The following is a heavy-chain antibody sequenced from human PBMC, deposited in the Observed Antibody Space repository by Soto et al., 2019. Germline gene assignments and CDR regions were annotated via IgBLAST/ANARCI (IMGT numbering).Heavy chain of an antibody. CDR2: ISGSGGST. D-gene: IGHD4-4*01. Sequence: PGGSLRLSCAASGFTFSNYAMGWVRQAPGKGLEWVSVISGSGGSTFYADSVKGRFTISRDNSKNTLYLQMNSLRAEDTAVYYCAKDSGDYSPRDSLYDYWGQGTLVTVSS. CDR3: AKDSGDYSPRDSLYDY. CDR1: GFTFSNYA. J-gene: IGHJ4*02. V-gene: IGHV3-23*01.